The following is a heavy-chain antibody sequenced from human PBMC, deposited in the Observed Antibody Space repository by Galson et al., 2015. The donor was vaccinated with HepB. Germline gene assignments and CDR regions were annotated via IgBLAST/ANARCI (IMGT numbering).Heavy chain of an antibody. CDR3: ARASVGDGYNLEGFDY. CDR1: GFTFSSYW. CDR2: INSDGSST. J-gene: IGHJ4*02. V-gene: IGHV3-74*01. Sequence: SLRLSCAASGFTFSSYWMHWVRQAPGKGLVWVSRINSDGSSTSYADSVKGRFTISRDNAKNTLYLQMNSLRAEDTAVYYCARASVGDGYNLEGFDYWGQGTLVTVSS. D-gene: IGHD5-24*01.